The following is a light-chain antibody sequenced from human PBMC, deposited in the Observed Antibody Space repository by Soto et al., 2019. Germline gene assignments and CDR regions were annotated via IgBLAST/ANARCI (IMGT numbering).Light chain of an antibody. CDR1: QSVSSN. CDR2: GAS. J-gene: IGKJ1*01. Sequence: IVLTQSPGTSSLSPGERATLSCRASQSVSSNYLAWYQQKPVQAHRLLIYGASTRATGFPARFSGSGSGTEFTLTISSLQSEDLAVYYCQQYNNWPRGTCGQGTKVDIK. CDR3: QQYNNWPRGT. V-gene: IGKV3-15*01.